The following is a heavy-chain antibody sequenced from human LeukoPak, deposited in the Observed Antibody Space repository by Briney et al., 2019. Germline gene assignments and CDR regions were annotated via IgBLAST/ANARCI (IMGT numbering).Heavy chain of an antibody. CDR1: GGTFSSYA. J-gene: IGHJ4*02. D-gene: IGHD4-17*01. CDR3: ARDRDYGDYNTQDLFVY. V-gene: IGHV1-18*01. CDR2: ISAYNGNT. Sequence: ASVKVSCKASGGTFSSYAISWVRQAPGQGLERMGWISAYNGNTNYARRLQGRVTMTTDTSTSTACMELRSLRSDDTAVYYCARDRDYGDYNTQDLFVYWGQGTLVTVSS.